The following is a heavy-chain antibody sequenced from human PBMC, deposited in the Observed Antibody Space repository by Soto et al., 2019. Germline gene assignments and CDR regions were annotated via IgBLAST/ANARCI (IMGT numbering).Heavy chain of an antibody. D-gene: IGHD2-2*01. Sequence: EVQLLESGGGRVQPGESLTLSCAGSGITFSKYGMSWVRQAPGKGLEWVSIISNSDFGTTYADAVKGRFTISRDDSKNTLYLRMDSLRVEDSAVYYCAASSIYCSSASCYPTAHDFWGQGTLVSVSS. J-gene: IGHJ4*02. CDR1: GITFSKYG. CDR3: AASSIYCSSASCYPTAHDF. V-gene: IGHV3-23*01. CDR2: ISNSDFGT.